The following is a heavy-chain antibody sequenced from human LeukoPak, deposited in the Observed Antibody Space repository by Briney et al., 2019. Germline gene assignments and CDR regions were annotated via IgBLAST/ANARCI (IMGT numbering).Heavy chain of an antibody. CDR1: GLTFSDYT. J-gene: IGHJ4*02. CDR3: TVTTSLDY. V-gene: IGHV3-21*04. CDR2: ISSSSSYM. Sequence: GRSPRLSCAASGLTFSDYTMNWVRQAPGKGLEWVSTISSSSSYMYYVDSVKGRFTISRDNAKNSLYLQMNSLRAEDTAVYYCTVTTSLDYWGQGTLVTVSS. D-gene: IGHD1-14*01.